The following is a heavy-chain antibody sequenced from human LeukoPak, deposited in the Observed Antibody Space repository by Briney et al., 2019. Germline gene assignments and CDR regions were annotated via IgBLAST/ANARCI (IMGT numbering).Heavy chain of an antibody. CDR2: IQYDGSNK. CDR3: AKEGYISSRTSEFDN. Sequence: PGGSLRLSCAASGFTFSSYDMHWVRQAPGKGLEWVAFIQYDGSNKFYVDSVKGRLTISSDNSKNTLYLQMNSLRAEDTAVYYCAKEGYISSRTSEFDNWGQGTLVTVSS. D-gene: IGHD5-24*01. CDR1: GFTFSSYD. J-gene: IGHJ4*02. V-gene: IGHV3-30*02.